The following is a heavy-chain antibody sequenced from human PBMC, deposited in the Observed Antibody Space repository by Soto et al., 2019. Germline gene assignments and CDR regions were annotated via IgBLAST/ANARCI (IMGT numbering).Heavy chain of an antibody. Sequence: GGSLRLSCAASGFTFSSYAMSWVRQAPGKGLEWVSAISGSGGSTYYADSVKGRFTISRDNSKNTLYLQMNSLRAEDTAVYYCAKSGGGYSGYDVYYYSYYGMDVWGQGTTVTVSS. CDR2: ISGSGGST. D-gene: IGHD5-12*01. CDR1: GFTFSSYA. CDR3: AKSGGGYSGYDVYYYSYYGMDV. V-gene: IGHV3-23*01. J-gene: IGHJ6*02.